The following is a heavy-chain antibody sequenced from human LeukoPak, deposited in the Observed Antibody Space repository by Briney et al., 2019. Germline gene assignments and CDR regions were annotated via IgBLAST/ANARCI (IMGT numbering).Heavy chain of an antibody. CDR3: ARGPSSTNFYVGDH. D-gene: IGHD2/OR15-2a*01. CDR1: GFTFSTFW. Sequence: PGGSLRLSCATSGFTFSTFWMHWVRQAPGKGLVWVSRINSGGSSTSYADSVMGRFTISRDNAKNTLYLQMNSLRAEDAAVYYCARGPSSTNFYVGDHWGQGTLVTVSS. CDR2: INSGGSST. V-gene: IGHV3-74*01. J-gene: IGHJ5*02.